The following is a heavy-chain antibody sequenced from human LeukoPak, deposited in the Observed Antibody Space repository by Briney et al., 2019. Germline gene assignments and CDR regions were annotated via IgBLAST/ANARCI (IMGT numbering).Heavy chain of an antibody. V-gene: IGHV1-2*02. CDR2: INPNSGGT. Sequence: GASVKVSCKASGYTFTGYYMHWVRQAPGQGLEWMGWINPNSGGTNYAQKFQGRVTMTRDTSISTAYMELSRLRSDDTAVYYCARDRSNYDILTGYYFDYWGQGTLVTVSS. CDR3: ARDRSNYDILTGYYFDY. CDR1: GYTFTGYY. D-gene: IGHD3-9*01. J-gene: IGHJ4*02.